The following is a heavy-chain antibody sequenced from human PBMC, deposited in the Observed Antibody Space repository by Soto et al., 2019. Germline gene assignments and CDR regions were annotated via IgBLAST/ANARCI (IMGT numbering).Heavy chain of an antibody. CDR1: QFTFSRYW. D-gene: IGHD1-26*01. J-gene: IGHJ5*02. CDR3: VRVATGSYDWFDP. Sequence: EVQLVESGGGLVQPGGSLRLSCAASQFTFSRYWMHWVRQAPGKGLMWVSRINSDGSRTTYADSVKGRFTISRDNAKNTLFLQMNSLRAEDSAVYYCVRVATGSYDWFDPWGQGTLVIVSS. CDR2: INSDGSRT. V-gene: IGHV3-74*03.